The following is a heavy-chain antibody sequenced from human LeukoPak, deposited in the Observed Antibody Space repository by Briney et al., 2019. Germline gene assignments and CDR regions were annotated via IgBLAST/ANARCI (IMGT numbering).Heavy chain of an antibody. D-gene: IGHD3-16*01. J-gene: IGHJ4*02. CDR2: ISDSGGST. V-gene: IGHV3-23*01. Sequence: PGGSLRLSCAASGFTFSSYAMHWVRQAPGKGLEWVSAISDSGGSTYYADSVKGRFTISRDISKNTLYLQMNSLRAEDTAVYYCAKFDGSTAWGTSDYWGQGTLVTVSS. CDR1: GFTFSSYA. CDR3: AKFDGSTAWGTSDY.